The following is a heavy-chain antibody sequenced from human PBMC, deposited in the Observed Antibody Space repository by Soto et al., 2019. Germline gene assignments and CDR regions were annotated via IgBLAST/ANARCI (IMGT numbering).Heavy chain of an antibody. J-gene: IGHJ4*02. Sequence: QGQLVQSGAEVRKPGASVKVSCEASGYTFTSYDIYWVRQATGQGLEWMGWMNPNTGNSGYAQKFQGRVTRTSDTAISTAHMELSSLRSEHTAVYYCARRAETNGWNGFGADKYYFDFWGQGTLVTVSS. CDR2: MNPNTGNS. CDR3: ARRAETNGWNGFGADKYYFDF. V-gene: IGHV1-8*01. D-gene: IGHD1-1*01. CDR1: GYTFTSYD.